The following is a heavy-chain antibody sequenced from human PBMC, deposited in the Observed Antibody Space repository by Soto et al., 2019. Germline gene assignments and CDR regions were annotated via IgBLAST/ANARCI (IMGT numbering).Heavy chain of an antibody. D-gene: IGHD3-22*01. V-gene: IGHV3-7*03. CDR3: GRGRGPDGSAYRPVAY. Sequence: VGSLRLSCASSVFTFSESSMTCVRHSPGKWLEWVANIKQDGSEKYYVDSVKGRFTISRDNAKNSLFLQMTSLRVEDTAVYYCGRGRGPDGSAYRPVAYWGQAT. CDR2: IKQDGSEK. CDR1: VFTFSESS. J-gene: IGHJ4*02.